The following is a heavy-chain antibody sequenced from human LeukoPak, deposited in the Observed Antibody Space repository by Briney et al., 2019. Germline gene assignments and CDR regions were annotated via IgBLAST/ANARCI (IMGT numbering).Heavy chain of an antibody. D-gene: IGHD2-15*01. CDR3: VRTPTCSSGSCYPNWFDS. CDR2: VYPGDSHT. CDR1: GYSFTNNW. J-gene: IGHJ5*01. V-gene: IGHV5-51*01. Sequence: GESLQISCQGSGYSFTNNWIGWVRHMPGKGLDWMAIVYPGDSHTKYNPSFQGQVTISADKSSSTAYLQRISLRASDTAIYYCVRTPTCSSGSCYPNWFDSWGQGTLVTVSS.